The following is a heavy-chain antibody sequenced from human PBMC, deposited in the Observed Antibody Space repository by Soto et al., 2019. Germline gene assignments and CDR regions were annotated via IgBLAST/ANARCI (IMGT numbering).Heavy chain of an antibody. CDR2: IGGYKGNT. CDR1: GYTFTNYG. Sequence: QVQLVQSGAEVREPGASVKVSCKASGYTFTNYGVSWVRQAPGQGLEGMGWIGGYKGNTNYAQKLQGRVTFTTDTSTSTAYMELRSLRSDDTAVYYCAPHTLDTGMPSGYWGQGTLVTVSS. V-gene: IGHV1-18*01. J-gene: IGHJ4*02. D-gene: IGHD5-18*01. CDR3: APHTLDTGMPSGY.